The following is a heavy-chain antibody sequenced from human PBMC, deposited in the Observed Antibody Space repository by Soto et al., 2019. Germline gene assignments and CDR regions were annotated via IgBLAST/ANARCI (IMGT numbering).Heavy chain of an antibody. CDR2: VHHSWGS. J-gene: IGHJ6*02. V-gene: IGHV4-59*08. CDR3: ARQGFGPLHGLVDV. D-gene: IGHD3-10*01. Sequence: QVQLQESGPGLVKPSETLSLSCTVSGGSISSYYWSWFRLSPGKRMEWIGYVHHSWGSSYNPSLQSRVAISLDTSKSQFPLKVTSVTATDTAVYYCARQGFGPLHGLVDVWGQGTTVTVSS. CDR1: GGSISSYY.